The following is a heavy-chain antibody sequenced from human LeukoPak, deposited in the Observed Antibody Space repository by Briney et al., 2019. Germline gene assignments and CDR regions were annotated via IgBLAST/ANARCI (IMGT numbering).Heavy chain of an antibody. CDR1: GFTVSSNY. V-gene: IGHV3-53*01. Sequence: GGSLRLSXAASGFTVSSNYMSWVRQAPGKGLEWVSVIYSGGSTYYADSVKGRFTISRDNSKNTLYLQMNSLRAEDTAVYYCARDPARAMIRYWGQGTLVTVSS. CDR3: ARDPARAMIRY. CDR2: IYSGGST. J-gene: IGHJ4*02. D-gene: IGHD3-22*01.